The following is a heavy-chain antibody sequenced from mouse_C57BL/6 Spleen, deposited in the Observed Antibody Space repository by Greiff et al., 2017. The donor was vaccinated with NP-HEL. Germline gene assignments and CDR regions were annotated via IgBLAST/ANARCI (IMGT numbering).Heavy chain of an antibody. CDR3: SRTNSYYVGYFDV. Sequence: EVKLMESGGGLVKPGGSLKLSCAASGFTFSDYGMHWVRQAPEKGLEWVAYISSGSSTIYYADTVKGRFSISRDNANNTLYLEMTSLRSEDTAKYFCSRTNSYYVGYFDVWGTGTTVTVSS. V-gene: IGHV5-17*01. CDR2: ISSGSSTI. J-gene: IGHJ1*03. CDR1: GFTFSDYG. D-gene: IGHD2-12*01.